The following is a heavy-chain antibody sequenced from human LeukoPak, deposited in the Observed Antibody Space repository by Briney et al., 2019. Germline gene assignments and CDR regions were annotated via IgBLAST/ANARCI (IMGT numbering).Heavy chain of an antibody. Sequence: ASVKVFCQASGYSFTNYYIHWVRQAPGQGLEWMGVINPSGGGTTYVQKFQCRVTMTRDMSTSTVYMELSSLKSDYTAVYYCTMTLGYWGQGTLVTVSS. CDR1: GYSFTNYY. J-gene: IGHJ4*02. CDR3: TMTLGY. CDR2: INPSGGGT. V-gene: IGHV1-46*03.